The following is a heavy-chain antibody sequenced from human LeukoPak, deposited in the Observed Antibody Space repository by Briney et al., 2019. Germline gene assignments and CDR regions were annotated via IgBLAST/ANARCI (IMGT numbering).Heavy chain of an antibody. J-gene: IGHJ4*02. V-gene: IGHV3-23*01. CDR2: VSSSGGST. D-gene: IGHD6-6*01. Sequence: SGGSLRLSCAASGFTFSNYAMSWVRQAPGKGLEWVSAVSSSGGSTYYADSVKGRFTISRDNSKNTLYLQMNSLRAEDTAVYYCATHFSSSSYWGQGTLVTVSS. CDR3: ATHFSSSSY. CDR1: GFTFSNYA.